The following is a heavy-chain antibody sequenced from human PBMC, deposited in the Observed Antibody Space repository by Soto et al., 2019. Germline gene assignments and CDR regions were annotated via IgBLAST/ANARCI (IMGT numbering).Heavy chain of an antibody. J-gene: IGHJ4*02. Sequence: GGSLRLSCAASGVTFSSYWMSWVRQAPGKGLEWVANIKQDGSEKYYVDSVKGRFTISRDNAKNSLYLQMNSLRAEDTAVYYCARVPLIGFGEFYYDYWGQGTLLTVAS. CDR1: GVTFSSYW. V-gene: IGHV3-7*04. CDR3: ARVPLIGFGEFYYDY. D-gene: IGHD3-10*01. CDR2: IKQDGSEK.